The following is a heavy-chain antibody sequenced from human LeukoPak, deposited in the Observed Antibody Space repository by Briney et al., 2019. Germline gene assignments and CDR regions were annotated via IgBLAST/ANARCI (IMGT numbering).Heavy chain of an antibody. CDR3: ARPTRDYYYYYYMDV. CDR2: IYYSGST. CDR1: GGSISSSSYY. Sequence: SETLSLTCTVSGGSISSSSYYWGWIRQPPGKGLEWMGSIYYSGSTYYNPSLKSRVTISVDTSKNQFSLKLSSVTAADTAVYYCARPTRDYYYYYYMDVWGKGTTVTVSS. J-gene: IGHJ6*03. V-gene: IGHV4-39*07. D-gene: IGHD3-10*01.